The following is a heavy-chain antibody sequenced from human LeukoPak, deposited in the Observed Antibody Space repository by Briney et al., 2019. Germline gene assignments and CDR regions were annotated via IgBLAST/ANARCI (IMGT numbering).Heavy chain of an antibody. D-gene: IGHD6-13*01. CDR1: GFTFSTYE. CDR3: AKGGIAAAGTLVY. J-gene: IGHJ4*02. Sequence: PGGSLRLSCAASGFTFSTYEMNWVRQAPGKGLEWVSYISSSGSTIYYADSVKGRFTISRDNAKNSLYLQMNSLRAEDTAVYYCAKGGIAAAGTLVYWGQGTLVTVSS. CDR2: ISSSGSTI. V-gene: IGHV3-48*03.